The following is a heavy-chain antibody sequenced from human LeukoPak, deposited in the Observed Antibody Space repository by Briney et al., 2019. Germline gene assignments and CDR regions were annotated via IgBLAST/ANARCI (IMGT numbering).Heavy chain of an antibody. V-gene: IGHV3-21*01. CDR1: GFGFSSYS. CDR2: LSASSDYI. D-gene: IGHD2-15*01. J-gene: IGHJ4*02. CDR3: ARRGAGDYCFDL. Sequence: GGSLRLSCEGSGFGFSSYSIMWVRQAPGKGLEWVSSLSASSDYIFFAESVKGRFTISRDNTQRSLYLQMSSLRGEDTAVYYCARRGAGDYCFDLWGQGILVSVSS.